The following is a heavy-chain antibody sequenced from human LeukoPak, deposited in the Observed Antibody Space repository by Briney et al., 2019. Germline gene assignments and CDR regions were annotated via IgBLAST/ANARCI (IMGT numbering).Heavy chain of an antibody. CDR3: AKDRSYWNDATLDY. Sequence: PGGSLRLSCAASGFTFDDYAMHWVRQAPGKGLEWASGISWNSGSIGYADSVKGRFTISRDNAKNSLYLQMNSLRAEDTALYYCAKDRSYWNDATLDYWGQGTLVAVSS. D-gene: IGHD1-1*01. V-gene: IGHV3-9*01. CDR2: ISWNSGSI. CDR1: GFTFDDYA. J-gene: IGHJ4*02.